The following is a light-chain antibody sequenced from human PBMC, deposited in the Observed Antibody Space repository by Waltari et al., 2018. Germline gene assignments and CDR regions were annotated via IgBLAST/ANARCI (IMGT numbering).Light chain of an antibody. J-gene: IGLJ3*02. CDR2: EVI. Sequence: HSALTQPASVSGSPGPSITISCTGPSRHVGFSYLVSWYQQHPDKAPKLMVYEVIERPSGVSNRFSGSKSGNTASLTISGLQAEDEADYYCCSYAGRNIWVFGGGTKLTVL. V-gene: IGLV2-23*02. CDR1: SRHVGFSYL. CDR3: CSYAGRNIWV.